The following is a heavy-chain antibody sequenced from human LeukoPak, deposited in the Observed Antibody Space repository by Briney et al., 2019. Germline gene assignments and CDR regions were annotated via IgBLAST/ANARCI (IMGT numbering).Heavy chain of an antibody. CDR1: GFTFSSYA. CDR3: ARDRAYGSSSFYYYYYYGMDV. Sequence: GGSLRLSCAASGFTFSSYAMHRVRQAPGKGLEWVAVISYDGSNKYYADSVRGRFTISRDNSKNTLYLQMNSLRAEDTAVYYCARDRAYGSSSFYYYYYYGMDVWGQGTTVTVSS. J-gene: IGHJ6*02. V-gene: IGHV3-30*04. D-gene: IGHD6-6*01. CDR2: ISYDGSNK.